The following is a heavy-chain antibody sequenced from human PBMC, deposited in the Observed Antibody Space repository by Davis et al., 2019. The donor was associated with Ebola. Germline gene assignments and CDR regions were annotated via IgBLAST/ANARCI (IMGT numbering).Heavy chain of an antibody. D-gene: IGHD6-6*01. CDR2: ISSSGSTI. V-gene: IGHV3-11*01. CDR3: ARYSSSSGLDH. J-gene: IGHJ4*02. Sequence: GESLKISCAASGFTFNDYYMSWIRQAPGKGLEWVSYISSSGSTIYYADSVKGRFTISRDNAKNSLYLQMNSLRAEDTAVYYCARYSSSSGLDHWGQGTLVTVSS. CDR1: GFTFNDYY.